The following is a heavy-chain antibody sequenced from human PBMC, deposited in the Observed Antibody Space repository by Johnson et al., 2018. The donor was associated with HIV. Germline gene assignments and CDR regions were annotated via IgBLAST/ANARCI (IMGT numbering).Heavy chain of an antibody. CDR2: IQFDGSHK. J-gene: IGHJ3*02. Sequence: QVQLVESGGGVVQPGGSLRLSCKASGFTFSNYGIHWVRQAPGKGLEWVTFIQFDGSHKYSADFVKGRFTISRDTSKKSVFLQMNSLRPEDTAVYYCAKTLGYDSSGYHDGFDIWGQGTLVTVSS. D-gene: IGHD3-22*01. CDR1: GFTFSNYG. CDR3: AKTLGYDSSGYHDGFDI. V-gene: IGHV3-30*02.